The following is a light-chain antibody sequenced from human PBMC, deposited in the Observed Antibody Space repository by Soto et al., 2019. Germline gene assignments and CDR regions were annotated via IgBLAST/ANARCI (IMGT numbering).Light chain of an antibody. CDR1: QTVTSSY. Sequence: EIVLTQSPGTLSLSPGDRATLSCRASQTVTSSYLAWYQQKPGQAPRLRIFGASNSATGIPDRFRGSGSGTHFTLTISGLELEDFAVYYCQQYGGSPPLTFGGGTKVEIK. J-gene: IGKJ4*01. V-gene: IGKV3-20*01. CDR2: GAS. CDR3: QQYGGSPPLT.